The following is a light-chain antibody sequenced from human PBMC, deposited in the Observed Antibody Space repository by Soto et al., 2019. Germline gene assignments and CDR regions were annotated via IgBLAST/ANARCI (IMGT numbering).Light chain of an antibody. CDR3: SAYTARSTLV. J-gene: IGLJ3*02. V-gene: IGLV2-14*01. CDR2: EVR. Sequence: QSVLTQPASVSGSPGQSITISCSGTSRDIGAYNLVSWYQQHPGTAPKLIIYEVRNRPSGISSRFSGSRSGNTASLTISGLQSEDEGDYYCSAYTARSTLVFGGGTKVTVL. CDR1: SRDIGAYNL.